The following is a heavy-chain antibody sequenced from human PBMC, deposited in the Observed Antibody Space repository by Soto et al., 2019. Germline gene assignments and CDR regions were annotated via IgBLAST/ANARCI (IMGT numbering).Heavy chain of an antibody. J-gene: IGHJ6*03. D-gene: IGHD2-15*01. CDR3: AKSSELVVVGYGVYGRRSSAYYMYG. V-gene: IGHV3-23*01. Sequence: GGSLRLSCAASGVTFGSYAMSWFGQAPGKGLEWVSAISGSGGSTYYADSVKGRFTISRDNSKNTLYLQMNSLRAEDTAVYYCAKSSELVVVGYGVYGRRSSAYYMYGWGKGNKVTVYS. CDR2: ISGSGGST. CDR1: GVTFGSYA.